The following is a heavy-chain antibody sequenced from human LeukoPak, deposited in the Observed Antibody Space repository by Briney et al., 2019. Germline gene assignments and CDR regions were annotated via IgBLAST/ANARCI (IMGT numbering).Heavy chain of an antibody. V-gene: IGHV3-30*04. CDR2: IYFDGTNK. Sequence: GGSLRLSCTASGVTLSNYAMHWVRRPPGRGLEWVAVIYFDGTNKYYGDSVEGRFSVSRDNSKNTLYLQMNSLRPDDTAMYYCATDYGDYEPIDYWGQGTLVTVSS. D-gene: IGHD4-17*01. CDR3: ATDYGDYEPIDY. CDR1: GVTLSNYA. J-gene: IGHJ4*02.